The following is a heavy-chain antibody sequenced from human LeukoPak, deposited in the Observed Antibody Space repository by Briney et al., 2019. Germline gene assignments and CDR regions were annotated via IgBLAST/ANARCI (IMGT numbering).Heavy chain of an antibody. J-gene: IGHJ6*03. D-gene: IGHD2-2*01. CDR2: IYYSGST. CDR1: GGSISSSSYY. CDR3: ARHQSYYYDYYMDV. Sequence: SETLSLTCTVSGGSISSSSYYWGWIRQPPGKGLEWIGSIYYSGSTYYNPSLKSRVTISVDTSKNQFSLKLSSVTAADTAVYYCARHQSYYYDYYMDVWGKGTTVTISS. V-gene: IGHV4-39*07.